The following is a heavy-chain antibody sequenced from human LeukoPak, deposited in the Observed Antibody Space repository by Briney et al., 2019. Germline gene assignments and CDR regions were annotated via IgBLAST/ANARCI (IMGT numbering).Heavy chain of an antibody. CDR3: ARGNRPRGLGYYYGMDV. Sequence: GASVKVSCKASGYTFTSYDINWVRQATGQGLEWMGWMNPNSGNTGYAQKFQGRVTMTRNTSISTAYMELSGLRSEDTAVYYCARGNRPRGLGYYYGMDVWGQGTTVTVSS. CDR1: GYTFTSYD. J-gene: IGHJ6*02. D-gene: IGHD1-14*01. V-gene: IGHV1-8*01. CDR2: MNPNSGNT.